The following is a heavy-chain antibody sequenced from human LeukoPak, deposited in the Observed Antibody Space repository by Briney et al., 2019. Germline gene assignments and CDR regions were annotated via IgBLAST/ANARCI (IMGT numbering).Heavy chain of an antibody. V-gene: IGHV3-21*01. CDR1: GFTVSSNY. J-gene: IGHJ4*02. CDR2: ISSTSTYI. Sequence: GGSLRLSCAASGFTVSSNYMSWVRQAPGKGLEWVSSISSTSTYIHYADSVKGRFTISRDNAKNSLYLQMNSLRAEDTAVYYCARFDYAEYLGFDYWGQGTLVTVSS. D-gene: IGHD4-17*01. CDR3: ARFDYAEYLGFDY.